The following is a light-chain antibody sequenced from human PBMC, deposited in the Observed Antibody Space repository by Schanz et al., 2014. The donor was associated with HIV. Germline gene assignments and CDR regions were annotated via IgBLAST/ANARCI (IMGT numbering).Light chain of an antibody. J-gene: IGLJ3*02. V-gene: IGLV2-8*01. CDR3: SSYAGNNNGV. CDR1: SNDVGSYNL. Sequence: QSALTQPASVSGSPGQSITISCTGTSNDVGSYNLVSWYQQYPGKAPKLMIYEISKWPSGVPDRLSGSKSGNTASLTVSGLQAEDEADYYCSSYAGNNNGVFGGGTKLTVL. CDR2: EIS.